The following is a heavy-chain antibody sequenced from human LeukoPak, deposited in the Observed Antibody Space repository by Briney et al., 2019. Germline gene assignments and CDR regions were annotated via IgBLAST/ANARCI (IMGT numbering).Heavy chain of an antibody. Sequence: GGSLRLSCAASGFTFSSYSMNWVRQAPGKGLEWVSSISSSSSYIYYADSVKGRFTFSRDNAKNSLYLQMNSLRAEDTAVYYCASLSGSYTYYFDYRGQGTLVTVSS. CDR2: ISSSSSYI. D-gene: IGHD1-26*01. CDR3: ASLSGSYTYYFDY. V-gene: IGHV3-21*01. CDR1: GFTFSSYS. J-gene: IGHJ4*02.